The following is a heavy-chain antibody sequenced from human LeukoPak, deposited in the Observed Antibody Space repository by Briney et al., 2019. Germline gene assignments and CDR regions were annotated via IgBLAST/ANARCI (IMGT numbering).Heavy chain of an antibody. CDR1: GFTFSSYA. V-gene: IGHV3-30*04. CDR2: ISYDGSDK. Sequence: GGSLRLSCAASGFTFSSYAMYWVRQAPGKGLEWVAVISYDGSDKFYADSVKGRFTISRDSSKNTLYLQMNSLRPEDTAVYYCARARPAMWIDYWGQGTLVTVSS. J-gene: IGHJ4*02. CDR3: ARARPAMWIDY. D-gene: IGHD5-12*01.